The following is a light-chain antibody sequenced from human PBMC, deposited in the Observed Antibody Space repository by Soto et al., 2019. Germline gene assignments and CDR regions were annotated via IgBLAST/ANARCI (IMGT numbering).Light chain of an antibody. CDR2: AAT. CDR3: QQSYITPWT. J-gene: IGKJ1*01. CDR1: QSISDY. Sequence: DIQMTQSPSSLSASVGDRVTITCRASQSISDYLNWYQQKPGKAPKVLIYAATSLQSGAPSRFSASGSGTDFTLTISSLQPEDFATYYCQQSYITPWTFGQGTKVEIK. V-gene: IGKV1-39*01.